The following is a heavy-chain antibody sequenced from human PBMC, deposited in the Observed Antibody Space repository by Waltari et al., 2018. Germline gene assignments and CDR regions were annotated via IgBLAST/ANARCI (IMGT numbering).Heavy chain of an antibody. CDR3: ARQNIHSYGYGYFDF. D-gene: IGHD5-18*01. Sequence: EVQLEQSGAEVKKPGESLKISCNGSGYSFAQSWIGWVRQMPGKGLEWMGVIYPGDSNTKYSLSFQGQVTISADTSISTAYLQWSSLKASDTAIYFCARQNIHSYGYGYFDFWGQGTLVTVSS. V-gene: IGHV5-51*01. CDR1: GYSFAQSW. CDR2: IYPGDSNT. J-gene: IGHJ4*02.